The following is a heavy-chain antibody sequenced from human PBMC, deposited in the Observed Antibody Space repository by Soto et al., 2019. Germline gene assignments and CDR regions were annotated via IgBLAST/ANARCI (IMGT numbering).Heavy chain of an antibody. CDR3: ARDGEENYDFWSGYPPDNYYYYGMDV. D-gene: IGHD3-3*01. Sequence: GGSLRLSCAASGFTFSSYSMNWVRQAPGKGLEWVSSISSSSSYIYYADSVKGRFTISRDNAKNSLYLQMNSLRAEDTAVYYCARDGEENYDFWSGYPPDNYYYYGMDVWGQGTTVTVSS. CDR1: GFTFSSYS. V-gene: IGHV3-21*01. CDR2: ISSSSSYI. J-gene: IGHJ6*02.